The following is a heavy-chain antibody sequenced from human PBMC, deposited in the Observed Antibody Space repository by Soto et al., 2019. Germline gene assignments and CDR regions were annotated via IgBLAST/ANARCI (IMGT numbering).Heavy chain of an antibody. Sequence: QVQLVQSGAEVKKPGSSVKVSCKASGGTFSSYAISWVRQAPGQGLEWMGGIIPIFGTANYAQQFQGRVTITADESTSTAYMELSSMSSEATAVYYCASELEGTVTNYGMDVWGKGTTVTVSS. J-gene: IGHJ6*04. D-gene: IGHD4-4*01. V-gene: IGHV1-69*01. CDR1: GGTFSSYA. CDR3: ASELEGTVTNYGMDV. CDR2: IIPIFGTA.